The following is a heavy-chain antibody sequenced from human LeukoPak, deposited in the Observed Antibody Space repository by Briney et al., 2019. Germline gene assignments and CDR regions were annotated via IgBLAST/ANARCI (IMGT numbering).Heavy chain of an antibody. J-gene: IGHJ4*02. Sequence: GGSLRLSCAASGFTFSSYSMNWVRQAPGKGLEWVSSISSSSSYIYYADSVKGRFTISRDNSKNTLYLQMNSLRAEDTAVYYCAKLHDVDTAMVDYWGQGTLVTVSS. CDR1: GFTFSSYS. D-gene: IGHD5-18*01. CDR3: AKLHDVDTAMVDY. V-gene: IGHV3-21*01. CDR2: ISSSSSYI.